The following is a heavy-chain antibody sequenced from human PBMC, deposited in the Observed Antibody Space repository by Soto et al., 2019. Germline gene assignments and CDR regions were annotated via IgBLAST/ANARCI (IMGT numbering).Heavy chain of an antibody. V-gene: IGHV3-23*01. Sequence: EVQLLESGGGLVQPGGSLRLSCAASGFTFSSYAMSWVRQAPGKGLEWVSAISGSGGSTYYADSVKGRLTIARDNSKNTLNLQMNSLRAEDTAVYYCTKDARISWGWTPHPWGQGTLVTVSS. D-gene: IGHD7-27*01. J-gene: IGHJ5*02. CDR3: TKDARISWGWTPHP. CDR2: ISGSGGST. CDR1: GFTFSSYA.